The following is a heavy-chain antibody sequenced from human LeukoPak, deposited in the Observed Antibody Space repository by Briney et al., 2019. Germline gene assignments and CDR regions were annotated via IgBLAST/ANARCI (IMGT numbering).Heavy chain of an antibody. CDR3: ARPGIAVAETGDYFDY. Sequence: GESLKISFKGSGYRFTSYWIGWVRPMPGKGLEWMGIIYPGDSDTIYSPSFQGQVAISADKSISTAYLQWSSLKASDTAMYYCARPGIAVAETGDYFDYWGQGTLVTVSS. CDR1: GYRFTSYW. V-gene: IGHV5-51*01. CDR2: IYPGDSDT. J-gene: IGHJ4*02. D-gene: IGHD6-19*01.